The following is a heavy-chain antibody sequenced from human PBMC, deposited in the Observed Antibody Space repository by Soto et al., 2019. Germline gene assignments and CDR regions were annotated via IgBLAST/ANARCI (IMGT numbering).Heavy chain of an antibody. Sequence: SVKVSCKHSGSTFSSYTISCVRQAPGQRLEWMGRIIPILGIANYAQKFQGRVTITADKSTSTAYMELSSLRSEDAAVYYCARGLNYHDAFDIWGQGTMVTVSS. D-gene: IGHD3-10*01. CDR2: IIPILGIA. J-gene: IGHJ3*02. V-gene: IGHV1-69*02. CDR1: GSTFSSYT. CDR3: ARGLNYHDAFDI.